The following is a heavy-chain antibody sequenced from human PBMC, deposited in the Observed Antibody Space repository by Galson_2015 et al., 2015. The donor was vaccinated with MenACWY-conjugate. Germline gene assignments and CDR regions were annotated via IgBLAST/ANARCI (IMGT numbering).Heavy chain of an antibody. CDR2: IIPIFGTA. V-gene: IGHV1-69*01. CDR1: GYTFTNYG. Sequence: SCKASGYTFTNYGLNWVRQAPGQGLEWMGGIIPIFGTANYAQKFQGRVTITADESTSTAYMELSSLRSEDTAVYYCASGRELLANFDYWGQGTLVTVSS. D-gene: IGHD1-26*01. CDR3: ASGRELLANFDY. J-gene: IGHJ4*02.